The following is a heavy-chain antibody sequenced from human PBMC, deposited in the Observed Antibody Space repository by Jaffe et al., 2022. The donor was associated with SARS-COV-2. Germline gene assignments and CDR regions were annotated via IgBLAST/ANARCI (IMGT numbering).Heavy chain of an antibody. Sequence: QVQLVQSGAEVKKPGASVKVSCKASGYTFTSYYMHWVRQAPGQGLEWMGIINPSGGSTSYAQKFQGRVTMTRDTSTSTVYMELSSLRSEDTAVYYCARGQLSIAAAGHNWFDPWGQGTLVTVSS. V-gene: IGHV1-46*01. CDR2: INPSGGST. CDR1: GYTFTSYY. CDR3: ARGQLSIAAAGHNWFDP. D-gene: IGHD6-13*01. J-gene: IGHJ5*02.